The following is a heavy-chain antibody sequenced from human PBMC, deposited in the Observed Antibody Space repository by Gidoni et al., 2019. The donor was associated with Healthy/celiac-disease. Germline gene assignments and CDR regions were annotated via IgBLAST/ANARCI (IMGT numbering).Heavy chain of an antibody. Sequence: QVQLQESGPGLVKPSQTLSLTCTVSGGSISSGGYYWSWIRQHPGKGLEWIGYIYYSGSTYYNPSLKSRVTISVDTSKNQFSLKLSSVTAADTAVYYCARETKSRDGFSRGFDYWGQGTLVTVSS. CDR1: GGSISSGGYY. V-gene: IGHV4-31*03. CDR3: ARETKSRDGFSRGFDY. D-gene: IGHD2-8*01. J-gene: IGHJ4*02. CDR2: IYYSGST.